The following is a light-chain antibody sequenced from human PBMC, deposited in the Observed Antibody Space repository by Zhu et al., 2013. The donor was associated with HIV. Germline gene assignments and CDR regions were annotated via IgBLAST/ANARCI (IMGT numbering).Light chain of an antibody. Sequence: QSVLTQPPSASGTPGQRVTISCSGSSSNIGINTVNWYQHLPGTAPKLLIFSNNQRPSGVPDRFSGSKSGTSASLAISGLQSEDEADYYCAAWDDSLNGPIFGGGTKVTVL. CDR3: AAWDDSLNGPI. J-gene: IGLJ2*01. CDR2: SNN. CDR1: SSNIGINT. V-gene: IGLV1-44*01.